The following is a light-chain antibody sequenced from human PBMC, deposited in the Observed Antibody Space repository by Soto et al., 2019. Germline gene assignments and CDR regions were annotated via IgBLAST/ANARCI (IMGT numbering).Light chain of an antibody. CDR3: QQYGNWPQLT. CDR2: GAS. Sequence: ERVMTQSPATLSVSPGERATLSCRAIQSVGGDLACYQQKPGQAPRLLIYGASSRAPGIPDRFSGSGSGTEFTLTISSLQSEDSAVYYCQQYGNWPQLTFGGGTKVDI. J-gene: IGKJ4*01. V-gene: IGKV3-15*01. CDR1: QSVGGD.